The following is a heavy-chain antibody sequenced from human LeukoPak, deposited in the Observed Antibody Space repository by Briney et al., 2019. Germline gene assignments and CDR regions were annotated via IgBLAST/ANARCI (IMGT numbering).Heavy chain of an antibody. Sequence: GGSLRLSCGASGFIFRNYGMHWVRQAPGKGLQWVAVIYSDGSNKNTADSVRGRFTISRDNSQNALYLQMNSLRAEDTAVYYCARHLNRDFWGQGTLVTVSS. V-gene: IGHV3-33*01. CDR1: GFIFRNYG. CDR2: IYSDGSNK. CDR3: ARHLNRDF. J-gene: IGHJ4*02.